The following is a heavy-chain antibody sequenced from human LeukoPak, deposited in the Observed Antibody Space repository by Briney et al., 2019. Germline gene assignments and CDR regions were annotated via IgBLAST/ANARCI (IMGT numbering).Heavy chain of an antibody. CDR2: INPNSGGT. Sequence: GASVKVSCKASGYTFTGYYMHWVRQAPGQGLEWMGWINPNSGGTDYAQKFQGWVTMTRDTSISTAYMELSRLRSDDTAVYYCARDNSGYYYGMDVWGQGTTVTVPS. CDR1: GYTFTGYY. V-gene: IGHV1-2*04. J-gene: IGHJ6*02. D-gene: IGHD1-26*01. CDR3: ARDNSGYYYGMDV.